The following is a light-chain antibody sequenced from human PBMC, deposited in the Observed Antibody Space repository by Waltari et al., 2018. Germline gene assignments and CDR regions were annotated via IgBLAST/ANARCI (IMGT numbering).Light chain of an antibody. J-gene: IGLJ3*02. Sequence: QSALTQPASVSGSPGQSITISCTGTSSDVGKYNLVSWYQQHPGKAPKVMIYEVSKRPSGVSTRFSGSKSGNTASLTIARLQAEDEADYYCCSYVRSTWVFGGGTKLTVL. CDR1: SSDVGKYNL. V-gene: IGLV2-23*02. CDR3: CSYVRSTWV. CDR2: EVS.